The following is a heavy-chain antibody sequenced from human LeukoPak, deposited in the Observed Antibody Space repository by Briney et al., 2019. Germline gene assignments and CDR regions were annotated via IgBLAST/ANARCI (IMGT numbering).Heavy chain of an antibody. Sequence: GASVKVSCKASGYTFTGYYMHWVRQAPGQRLEWMGWINAGNGNTKYSQKFQGRVTITRDTSASTAYMELSSLRSEDTAVYYCARQNGRDGSFDYWGQGTLVTVSS. CDR2: INAGNGNT. D-gene: IGHD5-24*01. CDR1: GYTFTGYY. J-gene: IGHJ4*02. CDR3: ARQNGRDGSFDY. V-gene: IGHV1-3*01.